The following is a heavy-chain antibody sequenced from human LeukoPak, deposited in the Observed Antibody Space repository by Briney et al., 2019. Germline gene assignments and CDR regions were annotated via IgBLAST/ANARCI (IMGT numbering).Heavy chain of an antibody. D-gene: IGHD2-21*02. J-gene: IGHJ4*02. CDR3: ARAAYCGPDCYYYFDF. CDR2: IKPKSGVT. Sequence: GASVKVSCKASGYTFTDHYLHWVRQAPGQGLEWVGLIKPKSGVTSSAQKFQGRVTLTRDTSISSAYIELNRLTSDDTAVYYCARAAYCGPDCYYYFDFWGQGALVTVSS. V-gene: IGHV1-2*02. CDR1: GYTFTDHY.